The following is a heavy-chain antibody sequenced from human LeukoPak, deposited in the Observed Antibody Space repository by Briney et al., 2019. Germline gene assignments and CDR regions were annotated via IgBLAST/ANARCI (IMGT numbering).Heavy chain of an antibody. CDR2: ITPNNGGT. J-gene: IGHJ6*03. Sequence: ASVKVSCKASGYTFTGYYVHWVRKAPGQGLEWMGWITPNNGGTNYAQRLQGRVTMTWDTSITTAYMELSGLTSDDMAVYFCATSFSQITSSAYYYMDVWGTGTSVTVSS. V-gene: IGHV1-2*02. D-gene: IGHD1-14*01. CDR1: GYTFTGYY. CDR3: ATSFSQITSSAYYYMDV.